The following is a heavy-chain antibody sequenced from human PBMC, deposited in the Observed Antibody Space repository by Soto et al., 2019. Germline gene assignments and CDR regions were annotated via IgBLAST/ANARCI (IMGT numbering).Heavy chain of an antibody. J-gene: IGHJ5*02. CDR3: AKVWDTYGSDWDMGELDA. D-gene: IGHD6-19*01. Sequence: QVQLVESGGGVVQPGRSLRLSCAASGFTFYTYGMHWVRQVPGKGLEWVAAISYDGSKKYYADSLKGRFTISRDNSKNTXXLQMNSLRPEDTAVYYGAKVWDTYGSDWDMGELDAWGQGTLVTVSS. CDR2: ISYDGSKK. CDR1: GFTFYTYG. V-gene: IGHV3-30*18.